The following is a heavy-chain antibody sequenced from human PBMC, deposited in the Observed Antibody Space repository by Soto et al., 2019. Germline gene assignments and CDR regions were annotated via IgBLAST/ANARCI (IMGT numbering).Heavy chain of an antibody. V-gene: IGHV4-59*01. Sequence: QVQLQESGPGLVKPSETLSLICTVSGGSISSYYWTWIRQPPGKGLEWIGYIYYSGITNYNPSLKSRVTISVDTSKNQFSLKLSSVTAADTAVYYCARVPWADYGGIFDPWGQGTLVTVSS. CDR1: GGSISSYY. CDR3: ARVPWADYGGIFDP. D-gene: IGHD4-17*01. J-gene: IGHJ5*02. CDR2: IYYSGIT.